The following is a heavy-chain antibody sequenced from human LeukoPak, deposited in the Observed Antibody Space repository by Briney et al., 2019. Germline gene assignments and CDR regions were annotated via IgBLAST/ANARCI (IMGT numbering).Heavy chain of an antibody. D-gene: IGHD3-3*01. CDR3: ARDESNDFWSGFLGGGYYYYYYMDV. CDR1: GYTFTGYY. V-gene: IGHV1-2*02. CDR2: INPNSGGT. Sequence: ASVKVSCKASGYTFTGYYMHWVRQAPGQGLEWMGWINPNSGGTNYAQKFQGRVTMTRDTSISTAYMELSRLRSDDTAVYYCARDESNDFWSGFLGGGYYYYYYMDVWGKGTTVTVSS. J-gene: IGHJ6*03.